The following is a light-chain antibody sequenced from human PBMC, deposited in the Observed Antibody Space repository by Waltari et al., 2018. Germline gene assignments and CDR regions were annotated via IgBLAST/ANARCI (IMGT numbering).Light chain of an antibody. Sequence: HELTQLPSVSVSPGQTARISCSGDALSNQYTYWYQQKAGQAPILVIYKDNERPSGSPERVSGSSSGTTVTLTISAVQAEDEADYYCQSADSSSPYVLFGGGTKLTVL. CDR1: ALSNQY. CDR3: QSADSSSPYVL. CDR2: KDN. V-gene: IGLV3-25*03. J-gene: IGLJ2*01.